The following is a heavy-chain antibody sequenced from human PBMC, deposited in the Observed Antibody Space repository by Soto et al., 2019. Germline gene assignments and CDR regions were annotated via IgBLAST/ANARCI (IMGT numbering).Heavy chain of an antibody. CDR2: ISYDGSNK. D-gene: IGHD6-19*01. V-gene: IGHV3-30-3*01. Sequence: QVQLVESGGGVVQPGRSLRLSCAASGFTFSSYAMHWVRQAPGKGLEWGAVISYDGSNKYYADSMKGRFTISRDNSKNTLYLQMNSLRAEDTAVYYCARDKSPYSSGWHNRHFDYWGQGTLVTVSS. CDR1: GFTFSSYA. CDR3: ARDKSPYSSGWHNRHFDY. J-gene: IGHJ4*02.